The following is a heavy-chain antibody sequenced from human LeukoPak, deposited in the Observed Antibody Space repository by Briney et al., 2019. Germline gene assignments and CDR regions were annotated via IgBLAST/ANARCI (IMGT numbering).Heavy chain of an antibody. D-gene: IGHD3-16*02. CDR3: ARARYYEYIWGSYREYYCDY. J-gene: IGHJ4*02. CDR2: IYYSGST. Sequence: SETLSLTCTVSGGSISSYYWSWIRQPPGKGLEWIGYIYYSGSTNYNPSLKSRVTISVDTSKNQFSLKLSSVTAADTAVYCCARARYYEYIWGSYREYYCDYWGQGTRVTVSS. CDR1: GGSISSYY. V-gene: IGHV4-59*01.